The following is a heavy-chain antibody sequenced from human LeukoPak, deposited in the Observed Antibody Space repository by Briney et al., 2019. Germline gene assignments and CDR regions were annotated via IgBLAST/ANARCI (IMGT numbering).Heavy chain of an antibody. CDR1: GFTFSDYC. Sequence: GGSLRLSCAASGFTFSDYCMTWVRQAPGEGLEWVASIKGDGSENYYVDSVKGRFTISRDNAKNSLYLQMNSLRAEDTAMYYCARLRGGDGSVSRPSDYRGQGTLVTVSS. CDR3: ARLRGGDGSVSRPSDY. J-gene: IGHJ4*02. V-gene: IGHV3-7*01. D-gene: IGHD3-22*01. CDR2: IKGDGSEN.